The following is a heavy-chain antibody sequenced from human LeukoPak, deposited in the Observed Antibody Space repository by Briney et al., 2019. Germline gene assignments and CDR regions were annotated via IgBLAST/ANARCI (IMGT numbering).Heavy chain of an antibody. J-gene: IGHJ5*02. D-gene: IGHD3-3*01. CDR3: ARDSKDDFWSGYYENNNWFDP. CDR1: GFIFSDYN. Sequence: PGGSLRLSCAASGFIFSDYNMNWVRQAPGKGLEWIAYISRDSSTIYYADSVKGRFTVSRDNAKNSLFLQMSSLRAEDTAVYYCARDSKDDFWSGYYENNNWFDPWGQGTLVAVSP. V-gene: IGHV3-48*04. CDR2: ISRDSSTI.